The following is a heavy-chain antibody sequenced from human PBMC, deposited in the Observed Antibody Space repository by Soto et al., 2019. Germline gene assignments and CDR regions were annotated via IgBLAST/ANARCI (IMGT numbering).Heavy chain of an antibody. D-gene: IGHD6-13*01. CDR3: AREWRRGLAAADLHP. CDR2: INPNSGGT. V-gene: IGHV1-2*02. J-gene: IGHJ5*02. CDR1: GYTFTGYY. Sequence: ASVKVSFKASGYTFTGYYMHWVRQAPGQGLEWMGWINPNSGGTNYAQKFQGRVTMTRDTSISTAYMELSRLRSDDTAVYYCAREWRRGLAAADLHPWGQGTPVTVSS.